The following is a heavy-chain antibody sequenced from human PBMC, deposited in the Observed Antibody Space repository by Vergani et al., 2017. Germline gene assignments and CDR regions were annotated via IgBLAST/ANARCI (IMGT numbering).Heavy chain of an antibody. CDR1: GFTFSSYA. D-gene: IGHD5-12*01. CDR3: AKANPRNSGYDYLYYYHAMDV. J-gene: IGHJ6*02. Sequence: EVQLLESGGGLVQPGGSLRLSCAASGFTFSSYAMGWVRQAPGRGLGWVSAISGSGGSISYAGSVKGRFTISRDSSKNTLYLQMNSLSAGDTAVYYCAKANPRNSGYDYLYYYHAMDVWGQGTTVTVSS. CDR2: ISGSGGSI. V-gene: IGHV3-23*01.